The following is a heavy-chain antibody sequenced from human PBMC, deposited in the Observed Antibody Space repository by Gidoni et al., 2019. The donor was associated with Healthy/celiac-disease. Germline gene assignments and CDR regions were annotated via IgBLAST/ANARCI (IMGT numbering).Heavy chain of an antibody. J-gene: IGHJ4*02. CDR2: IRSKAYGGTT. Sequence: EVQLVESGGGLVQPGRSLRLSCTASGFTFGDYAMSWVRQAPGKGLEWVGFIRSKAYGGTTEDAASVKGRFTISRDDSKSIAYLQMNSLKTEDTAVYYCTRGGLYFDYWGQGTLVTVSS. CDR1: GFTFGDYA. CDR3: TRGGLYFDY. D-gene: IGHD3-10*01. V-gene: IGHV3-49*04.